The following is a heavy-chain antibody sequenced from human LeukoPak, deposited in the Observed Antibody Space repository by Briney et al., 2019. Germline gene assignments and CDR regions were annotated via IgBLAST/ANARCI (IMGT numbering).Heavy chain of an antibody. J-gene: IGHJ2*01. CDR1: GFIFSSYW. D-gene: IGHD2/OR15-2a*01. CDR2: IKQDGSEK. CDR3: ARDSNNYYYGYFDL. Sequence: GGSLRLSCAASGFIFSSYWMSWVRQAPGKGLEWVANIKQDGSEKYYVDSVKGRFTISRDNTKNSLYLQMNSLRAEDTAVYYCARDSNNYYYGYFDLWGRGTLVTVSS. V-gene: IGHV3-7*01.